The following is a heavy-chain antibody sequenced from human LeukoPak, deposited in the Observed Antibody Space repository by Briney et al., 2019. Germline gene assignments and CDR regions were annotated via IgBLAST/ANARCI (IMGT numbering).Heavy chain of an antibody. CDR2: IYYSGST. J-gene: IGHJ4*02. V-gene: IGHV4-39*01. CDR3: ARSRLGNYARYFDY. Sequence: PSETLSLTCTVSGGSISSSSYYWGWIRQPPGKGLEWIGSIYYSGSTYYNPSLKSRVTISVDTSKNQFSLKLSSVTAADTAVYYCARSRLGNYARYFDYWGQGTLVTVSS. CDR1: GGSISSSSYY. D-gene: IGHD1-7*01.